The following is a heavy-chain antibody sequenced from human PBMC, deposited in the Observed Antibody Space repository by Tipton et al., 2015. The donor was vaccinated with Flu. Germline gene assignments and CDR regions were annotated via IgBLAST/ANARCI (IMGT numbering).Heavy chain of an antibody. CDR2: INHSGST. Sequence: TLSLTCAVYGGSFSGYYWSWIRQPPGKGLEWIGEINHSGSTNYNPSLKSRVTISVDTSKNQFSLKLSSVTAADTAVYYCARGIGYSYGYYFDYWGQGTLVTVSS. CDR1: GGSFSGYY. V-gene: IGHV4-34*01. CDR3: ARGIGYSYGYYFDY. J-gene: IGHJ4*02. D-gene: IGHD5-18*01.